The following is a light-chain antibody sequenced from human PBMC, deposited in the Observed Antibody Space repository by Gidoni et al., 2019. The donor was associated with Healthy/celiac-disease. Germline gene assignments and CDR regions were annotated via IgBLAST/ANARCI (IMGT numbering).Light chain of an antibody. Sequence: QSALTQPASVSGSPGQSITISCTGTSSDIGCYNYVPWYQQHPGKAPKLIISAVSNRPSGVSNRFSGSKSGNTASLTISGLQAEDEADYYCSSYTSSSAWVFGGGTKLTVL. J-gene: IGLJ3*02. CDR1: SSDIGCYNY. CDR3: SSYTSSSAWV. CDR2: AVS. V-gene: IGLV2-14*01.